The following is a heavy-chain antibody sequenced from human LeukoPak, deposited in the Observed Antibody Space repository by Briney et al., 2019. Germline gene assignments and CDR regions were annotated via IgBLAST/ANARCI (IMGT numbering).Heavy chain of an antibody. CDR3: ARGSGIVGAYYYYYGMDV. CDR1: NGSFSNYY. D-gene: IGHD1-26*01. CDR2: VHNSGRT. Sequence: SETLSPNCSVSNGSFSNYYWTWIRQPPGKGLEWIGCVHNSGRTNYNPSLKSRVTITVDTTGNQFSLNLKSMTTADTAVYFCARGSGIVGAYYYYYGMDVWGQGTTVTVSS. V-gene: IGHV4-59*01. J-gene: IGHJ6*02.